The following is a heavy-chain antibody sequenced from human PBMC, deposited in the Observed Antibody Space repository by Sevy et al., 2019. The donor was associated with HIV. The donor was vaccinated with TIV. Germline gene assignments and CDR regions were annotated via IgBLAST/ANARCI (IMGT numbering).Heavy chain of an antibody. J-gene: IGHJ4*02. CDR2: VSSSSNYI. CDR1: GFVFSDYS. Sequence: GGPLRLSCAASGFVFSDYSMNWVRQAPGKGLEWISSVSSSSNYIYYADSVKGRFTISRDNAKNSLYLQMNSLRAEDTAVYYCARDPRRLTVVGYYFDSWGQGTLVTVSS. CDR3: ARDPRRLTVVGYYFDS. D-gene: IGHD3-22*01. V-gene: IGHV3-21*01.